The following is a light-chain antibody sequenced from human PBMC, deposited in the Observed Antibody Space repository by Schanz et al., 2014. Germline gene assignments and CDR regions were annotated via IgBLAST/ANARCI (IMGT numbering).Light chain of an antibody. CDR1: QSVSSN. J-gene: IGKJ3*01. Sequence: ETVMTQSQATLSVSPGERATLSCRASQSVSSNLAWYQQKPGQAPRLLIYGASTRATGIPARFSGSGSGTEFTLTISSLQSEDFAVYFCQQYDSWPRTFGPGTKVDIK. CDR3: QQYDSWPRT. CDR2: GAS. V-gene: IGKV3-15*01.